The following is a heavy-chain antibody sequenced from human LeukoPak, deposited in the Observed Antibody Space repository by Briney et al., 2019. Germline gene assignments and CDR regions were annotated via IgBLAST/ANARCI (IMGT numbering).Heavy chain of an antibody. J-gene: IGHJ6*02. CDR3: AKSAEHGDYPYGMDV. D-gene: IGHD4-17*01. CDR1: GFTFSSYA. CDR2: ISGSGGST. V-gene: IGHV3-23*01. Sequence: GGSLRLSCAASGFTFSSYAMSWVRQAPGKGLEWVSAISGSGGSTYYADSVKGRFTISRDNSKNTLYLQVNSLRAEDTAVYYCAKSAEHGDYPYGMDVWGQGTTVTVSS.